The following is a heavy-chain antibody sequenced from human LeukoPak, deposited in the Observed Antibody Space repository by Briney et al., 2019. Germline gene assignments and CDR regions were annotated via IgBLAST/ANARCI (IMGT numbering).Heavy chain of an antibody. CDR3: ARNSIFDFWSGYYPY. J-gene: IGHJ4*02. D-gene: IGHD3-3*01. Sequence: PGGSLRLSCAASGFTFSDYWMTWVRQAPGKGLEWVAVISYDGSNKYYADSVKGRFTISRDNSKNTLYLQMNSLRAEDTAVYYCARNSIFDFWSGYYPYWGQGTLVTVSS. V-gene: IGHV3-30*03. CDR1: GFTFSDYW. CDR2: ISYDGSNK.